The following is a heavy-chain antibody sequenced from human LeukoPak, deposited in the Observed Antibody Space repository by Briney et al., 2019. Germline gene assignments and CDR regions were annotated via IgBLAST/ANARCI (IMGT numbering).Heavy chain of an antibody. CDR3: ARDTGLGVHY. CDR1: GGSISSGGYY. D-gene: IGHD1-26*01. CDR2: IYYSGST. J-gene: IGHJ4*02. Sequence: SQTLSLTCTVSGGSISSGGYYWSWIRQPPGKGLEWIGYIYYSGSTNYNPSLKSRVTISVDTSKNQFSLKLSSVTAADTAVYYCARDTGLGVHYWGQGTLVTVSS. V-gene: IGHV4-61*08.